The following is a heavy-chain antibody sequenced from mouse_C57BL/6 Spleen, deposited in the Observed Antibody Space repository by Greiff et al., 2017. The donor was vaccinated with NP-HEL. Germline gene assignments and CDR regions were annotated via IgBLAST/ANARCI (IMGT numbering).Heavy chain of an antibody. CDR3: AREAQATPFFDY. J-gene: IGHJ2*01. V-gene: IGHV3-6*01. D-gene: IGHD3-2*02. CDR2: ISYDGSN. CDR1: GYSITSGYY. Sequence: EVQLQESGPGLVKPSQSLSLTCSVTGYSITSGYYWNWIRQFPGNKLEWMGYISYDGSNNYNPSLKNRISITRDTSKNQFFLKLNSVTTEDTATYYCAREAQATPFFDYWGQGTTLTVSS.